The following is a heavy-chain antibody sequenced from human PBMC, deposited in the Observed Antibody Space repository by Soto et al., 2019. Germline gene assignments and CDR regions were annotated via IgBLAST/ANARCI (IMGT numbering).Heavy chain of an antibody. J-gene: IGHJ4*02. D-gene: IGHD2-15*01. CDR3: AAALCSGGNCYLFFDY. CDR1: GYTFTSYG. V-gene: IGHV1-18*01. CDR2: ISAYNGNT. Sequence: ASVKVSCKASGYTFTSYGISWVRQAPGQGLEWMGWISAYNGNTNYAQKLQGRVTMTTDTSTSTAYVELRSLRSEDTAVYYCAAALCSGGNCYLFFDYWGQGTLVTVSS.